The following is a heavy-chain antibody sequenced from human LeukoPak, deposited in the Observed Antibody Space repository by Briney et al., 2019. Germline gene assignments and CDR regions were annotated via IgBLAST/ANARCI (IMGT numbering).Heavy chain of an antibody. CDR2: IYSGGST. CDR3: ASTPMPYYFDY. D-gene: IGHD2-2*01. CDR1: GFIFSSYA. Sequence: PGGSLRLSCAASGFIFSSYAMSWVRQAPGKGLEWVSVIYSGGSTYYADSVKGRFTISRDNSKNTLYLQMNSLRAEDTAVYYCASTPMPYYFDYWGQGTLVTVSS. V-gene: IGHV3-53*01. J-gene: IGHJ4*02.